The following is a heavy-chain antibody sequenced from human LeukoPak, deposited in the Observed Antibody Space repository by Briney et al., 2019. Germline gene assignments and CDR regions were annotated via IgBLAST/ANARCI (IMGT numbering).Heavy chain of an antibody. J-gene: IGHJ4*02. CDR2: IKQDGSEK. CDR3: ASSLVVPDEFDY. Sequence: GGSLSLSCAASGFTFSSYAMSWVRQAPGKGLEWVANIKQDGSEKYYVDSVKGRFTISRDNAKNSLYLQMNSLRAEDTAVYYCASSLVVPDEFDYWGQGTLVTVSS. D-gene: IGHD2-2*01. V-gene: IGHV3-7*01. CDR1: GFTFSSYA.